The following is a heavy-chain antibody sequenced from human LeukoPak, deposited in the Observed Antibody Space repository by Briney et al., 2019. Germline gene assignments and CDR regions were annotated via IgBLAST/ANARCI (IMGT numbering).Heavy chain of an antibody. CDR1: GFTFGGYA. CDR2: IRSTAYGGTT. J-gene: IGHJ6*02. D-gene: IGHD3-22*01. CDR3: TGSKGGYFLYYGMDV. V-gene: IGHV3-49*03. Sequence: GGSLRLSCTASGFTFGGYAMSWFRQAPGKGREWVGFIRSTAYGGTTEYAASVKGRFTISRDDYNSIADLQMHSLNAEDTAVYYCTGSKGGYFLYYGMDVWGQETAVTVSS.